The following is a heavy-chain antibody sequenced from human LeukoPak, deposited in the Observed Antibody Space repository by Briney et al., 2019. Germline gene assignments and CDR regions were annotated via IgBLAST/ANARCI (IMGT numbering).Heavy chain of an antibody. J-gene: IGHJ4*02. D-gene: IGHD6-13*01. CDR1: GFAFSSYW. CDR2: IRPDGSEK. CDR3: AREELNIYGAAGDY. V-gene: IGHV3-7*05. Sequence: PGGSLRLSCAASGFAFSSYWMSWVRQAPGKGLEWVANIRPDGSEKDYVDSVKGRFTISRDNAKNSLYLQMNSLRAEDTALYYCAREELNIYGAAGDYWGQGTLVTVSS.